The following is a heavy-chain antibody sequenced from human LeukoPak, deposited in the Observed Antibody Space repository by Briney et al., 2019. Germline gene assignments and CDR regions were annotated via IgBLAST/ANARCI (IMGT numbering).Heavy chain of an antibody. CDR3: AKSAARLYYYYGMDV. J-gene: IGHJ6*02. CDR1: GFTLSSYA. Sequence: GGSLRLSCAASGFTLSSYAMSWVRQAPGKGLEWVSAISGSGGSTYYADSVKGRFTISRDNSKNTLYLQMNSLRAEDTAVYYCAKSAARLYYYYGMDVWGQGTTVTVSS. CDR2: ISGSGGST. D-gene: IGHD6-6*01. V-gene: IGHV3-23*01.